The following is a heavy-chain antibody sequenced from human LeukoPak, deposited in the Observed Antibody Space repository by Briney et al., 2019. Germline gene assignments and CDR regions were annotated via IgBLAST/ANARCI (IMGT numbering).Heavy chain of an antibody. Sequence: GGSLRLSCAASGFTFSSYGMHWVRQAPGKGLEWVSYISSSGSTIYYADSVKGRFTISRDNAKNSLYLQMNSLRAEDTAVYYCAREPMVRGVIPYWGQGTLVTVSS. J-gene: IGHJ4*02. V-gene: IGHV3-48*04. D-gene: IGHD3-10*01. CDR3: AREPMVRGVIPY. CDR2: ISSSGSTI. CDR1: GFTFSSYG.